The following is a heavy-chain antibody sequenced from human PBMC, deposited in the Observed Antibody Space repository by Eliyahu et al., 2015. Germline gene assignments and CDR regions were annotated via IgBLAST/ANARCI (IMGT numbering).Heavy chain of an antibody. D-gene: IGHD3-10*01. CDR3: TSDQNGLGYLDFYYYGMDF. V-gene: IGHV3-15*01. CDR1: XFXFNNXX. J-gene: IGHJ6*02. Sequence: EVXLVESGGGLARPGGSLTLSCAAXXFXFNNXXXNWAPXAPGKGPGWVGRIKSKHDGGAADYAAAIKDRFIISRDDSRATLYLQMNNLKTEDTAVYFCTSDQNGLGYLDFYYYGMDFWGQGTTVIVSS. CDR2: IKSKHDGGAA.